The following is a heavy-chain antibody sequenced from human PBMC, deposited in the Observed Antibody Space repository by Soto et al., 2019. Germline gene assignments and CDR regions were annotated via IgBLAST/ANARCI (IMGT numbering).Heavy chain of an antibody. J-gene: IGHJ4*02. CDR1: GYTFTSYG. CDR2: ISGHNGNK. Sequence: QVQLVQSGAEVKKPGASVKVSCKASGYTFTSYGISWVRQAPGQGLEWMGWISGHNGNKKYAQKLQGRVSMTTDTPTTTAYTELRSLRSDATAVYYCARDLGQQLSDYWGQGTLVTVSS. V-gene: IGHV1-18*01. CDR3: ARDLGQQLSDY. D-gene: IGHD6-13*01.